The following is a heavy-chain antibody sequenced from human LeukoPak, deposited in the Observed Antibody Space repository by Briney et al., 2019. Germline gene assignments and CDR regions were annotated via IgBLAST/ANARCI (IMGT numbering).Heavy chain of an antibody. V-gene: IGHV4-4*07. CDR1: GGSISSYY. CDR2: IYTSGST. CDR3: ARQQSPAYYYYYMDV. Sequence: SETLSLTCTVSGGSISSYYWSWIRQPAGTGLEWIGRIYTSGSTNYNPSLKSRVTMSVDTSKNQFSLKLSSVTAADTAVYYCARQQSPAYYYYYMDVWGKGTTVTVSS. D-gene: IGHD1/OR15-1a*01. J-gene: IGHJ6*03.